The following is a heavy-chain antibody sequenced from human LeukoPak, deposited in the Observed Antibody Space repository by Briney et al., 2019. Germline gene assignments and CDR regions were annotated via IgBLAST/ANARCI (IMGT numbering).Heavy chain of an antibody. V-gene: IGHV4-59*01. CDR3: ARASFGYSYGLFDY. CDR2: IYYSGST. CDR1: GGSISSYY. D-gene: IGHD5-18*01. Sequence: SEALSLTCTVSGGSISSYYWSWIRQPPGKGLEWIGYIYYSGSTNYNPSLKSRVTISVDTSRNQFSLKLSSLTAADTPVYYCARASFGYSYGLFDYWGQGTLVTVSS. J-gene: IGHJ4*02.